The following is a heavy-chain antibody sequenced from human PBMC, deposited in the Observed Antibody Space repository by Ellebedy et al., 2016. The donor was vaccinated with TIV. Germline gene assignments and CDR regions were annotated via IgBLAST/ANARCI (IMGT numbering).Heavy chain of an antibody. Sequence: AASVKVSCKTSGYTFTDYYIHCVRHAPGQGLEWMAWINPNSGGTNYAQKFQGRVTVTSETSTSTVYMELSSLSSEDTALYYCARAPLSGVFYGMDVWGQGTTVTVSS. CDR2: INPNSGGT. CDR3: ARAPLSGVFYGMDV. J-gene: IGHJ6*02. V-gene: IGHV1-2*02. CDR1: GYTFTDYY. D-gene: IGHD3-16*02.